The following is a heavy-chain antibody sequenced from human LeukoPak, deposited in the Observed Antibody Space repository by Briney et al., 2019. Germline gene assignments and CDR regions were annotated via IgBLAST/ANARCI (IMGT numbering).Heavy chain of an antibody. CDR1: GGSFSGYY. Sequence: PSETLSLTCAVYGGSFSGYYWSWIRQPPGKGPEWIGEINHSGSTNYNPSLKSRVTISVDTSKNQFSLKLSSVTAADTAVYYCARLYCGGDCYDYFDYWGRGTLVTVSS. CDR3: ARLYCGGDCYDYFDY. V-gene: IGHV4-34*01. D-gene: IGHD2-21*01. J-gene: IGHJ4*02. CDR2: INHSGST.